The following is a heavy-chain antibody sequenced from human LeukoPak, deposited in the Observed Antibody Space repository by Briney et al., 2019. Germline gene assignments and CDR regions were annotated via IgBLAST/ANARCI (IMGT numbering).Heavy chain of an antibody. D-gene: IGHD5-24*01. CDR2: IWYDGSNK. Sequence: GGSLRLSCAASGFTFSSYGMHWVRQAPGKGLEWVAVIWYDGSNKYYGDSVKGRFTISRDNSKKTLYLQMNSLRVEDTAVHYCARGDGYNDAEYLQHWGQGTLVTVS. J-gene: IGHJ1*01. V-gene: IGHV3-33*01. CDR3: ARGDGYNDAEYLQH. CDR1: GFTFSSYG.